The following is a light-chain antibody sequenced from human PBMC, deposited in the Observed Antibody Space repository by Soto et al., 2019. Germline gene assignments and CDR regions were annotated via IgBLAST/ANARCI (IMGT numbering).Light chain of an antibody. V-gene: IGKV3-20*01. Sequence: EVVMTQSPATLSVSPGEGVTLSCRASQSVSSSYLAWYQQKPGQAPRLLIYGASSRATGIPDRFSGSGSGTDFPLTISRLEPDDFAVYYCQQYGSSTGTFGQGTTV. CDR3: QQYGSSTGT. J-gene: IGKJ1*01. CDR1: QSVSSSY. CDR2: GAS.